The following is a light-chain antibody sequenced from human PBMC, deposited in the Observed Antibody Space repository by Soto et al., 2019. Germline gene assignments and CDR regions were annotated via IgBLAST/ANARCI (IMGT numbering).Light chain of an antibody. J-gene: IGKJ4*01. CDR3: QHYGSSPLT. Sequence: TVFTQSPCTLSLSPGERDTLSCRASQSVPGSHLAWYQQKPGQAPRLLLYGASTRATGIPDRFSGSGSGTDFTLTISRVEPEDFAVFYCQHYGSSPLTFGQGTKVDIK. CDR2: GAS. CDR1: QSVPGSH. V-gene: IGKV3-20*01.